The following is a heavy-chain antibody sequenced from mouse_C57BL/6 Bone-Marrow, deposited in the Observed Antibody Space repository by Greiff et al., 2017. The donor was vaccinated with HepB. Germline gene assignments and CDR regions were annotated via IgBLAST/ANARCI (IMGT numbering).Heavy chain of an antibody. CDR2: IHPNSGST. V-gene: IGHV1-64*01. CDR1: GYTFTSYW. D-gene: IGHD4-1*01. Sequence: VQLKQPGAELVKPGASVKLSCKASGYTFTSYWMHWVKQRPGQGLEWIGMIHPNSGSTNYNEKFKSKATLTVDKSSSTAYMQLSSLTSEDSAVYYCARSETGTGGYYFDYWGQGTTLTVSS. CDR3: ARSETGTGGYYFDY. J-gene: IGHJ2*01.